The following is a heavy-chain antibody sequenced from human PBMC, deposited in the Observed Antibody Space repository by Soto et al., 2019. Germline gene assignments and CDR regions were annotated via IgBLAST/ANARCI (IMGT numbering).Heavy chain of an antibody. CDR2: IIPIIRVT. V-gene: IGHV1-69*17. CDR3: ASEALGAKGADH. CDR1: GDTFNSYL. J-gene: IGHJ4*02. D-gene: IGHD7-27*01. Sequence: QVQLVQSGAEVKRPGSSVKVSCESSGDTFNSYLISWVRQAPGQGLEWMGGIIPIIRVTHYAQRFQGRVTISALSSTGTPSTEFPHLGCEGTAISSCASEALGAKGADHWGQGTLVTVSS.